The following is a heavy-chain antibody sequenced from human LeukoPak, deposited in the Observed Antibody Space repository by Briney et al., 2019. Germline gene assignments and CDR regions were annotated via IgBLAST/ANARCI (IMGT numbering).Heavy chain of an antibody. CDR2: INHDGTGT. CDR3: ATVREY. Sequence: PGGFLRLSCAASGFTLSNFWMHWVRHVPGKGLVGVSGINHDGTGTYYADSVKGRFTIYRDNAKNTVYLQMNGLTPEDTAPYYCATVREYWGPGTPLTASS. J-gene: IGHJ4*03. CDR1: GFTLSNFW. V-gene: IGHV3-74*01. D-gene: IGHD5-24*01.